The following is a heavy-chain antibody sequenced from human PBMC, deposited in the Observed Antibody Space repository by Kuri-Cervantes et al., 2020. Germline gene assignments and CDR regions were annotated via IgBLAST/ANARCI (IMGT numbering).Heavy chain of an antibody. J-gene: IGHJ6*02. CDR2: VSWNSGSI. V-gene: IGHV3-9*01. Sequence: SLKISCAASGFTFDDYAMHWVRQAPGKGLEWVAGVSWNSGSIGYTDSVKGRFTISRDYANHSLHLQMSSLRAEDTALYYCAKDLGAYGYHYGMDVWGQGTTVTVSS. CDR1: GFTFDDYA. D-gene: IGHD5-12*01. CDR3: AKDLGAYGYHYGMDV.